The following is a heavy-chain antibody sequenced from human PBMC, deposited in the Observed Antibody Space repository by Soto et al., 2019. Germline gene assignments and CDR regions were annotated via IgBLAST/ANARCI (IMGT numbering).Heavy chain of an antibody. CDR3: ASCCRADGDT. D-gene: IGHD6-13*01. Sequence: QVQLVESGGGVVQPGRSLRLSCAASGFTFSSYGLHWVRQAPGKGLEWVAVIWYDGSNKYYADSVKGRFTISRDNSKNPQHLQLNSMRAEDTAVYYCASCCRADGDTWGPGNLVTVSS. CDR1: GFTFSSYG. CDR2: IWYDGSNK. J-gene: IGHJ5*02. V-gene: IGHV3-33*01.